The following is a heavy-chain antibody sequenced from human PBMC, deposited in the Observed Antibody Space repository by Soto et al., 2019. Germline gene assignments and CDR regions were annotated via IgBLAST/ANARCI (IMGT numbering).Heavy chain of an antibody. V-gene: IGHV1-69*13. Sequence: ASVKVSCKASGGTLSSYAISWVRQAPGQGLEWMGGIIPIFGTANYAQKFQGRVTITADESTSTAYMELSSLRSEDTAVYYCAREDVVVVPAATKGGDYYYYYGMDVWGQGTTVTVSS. D-gene: IGHD2-2*01. CDR1: GGTLSSYA. CDR2: IIPIFGTA. J-gene: IGHJ6*02. CDR3: AREDVVVVPAATKGGDYYYYYGMDV.